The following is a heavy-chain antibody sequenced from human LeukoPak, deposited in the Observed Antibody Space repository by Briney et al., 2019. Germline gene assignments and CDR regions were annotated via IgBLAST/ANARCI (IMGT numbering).Heavy chain of an antibody. V-gene: IGHV3-23*01. J-gene: IGHJ5*02. Sequence: GGSLRLSCAASGFSGYAMSWVRQAPGRGLEWVSVISGSGGTTHHSDSVRGRFIVSRDKSKNTLYLQMNSLRAEDTAVYYCAKDWSSSGWDRPWFDPWGQGTLVTVSS. D-gene: IGHD6-19*01. CDR3: AKDWSSSGWDRPWFDP. CDR1: GFSGYA. CDR2: ISGSGGTT.